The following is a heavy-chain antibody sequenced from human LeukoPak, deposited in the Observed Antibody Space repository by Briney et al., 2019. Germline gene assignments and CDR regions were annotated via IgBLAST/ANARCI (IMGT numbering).Heavy chain of an antibody. CDR2: ISGDGVST. Sequence: GESLRLSCVASGLPIADFAMHWVRPAPGKGLEWVSLISGDGVSTFYADSVKGRCSISRDNSKNSLSLEMNSLRTEDTAMYYCARESGKFDYWGQGTLVAVSS. V-gene: IGHV3-43*02. CDR3: ARESGKFDY. CDR1: GLPIADFA. J-gene: IGHJ4*02.